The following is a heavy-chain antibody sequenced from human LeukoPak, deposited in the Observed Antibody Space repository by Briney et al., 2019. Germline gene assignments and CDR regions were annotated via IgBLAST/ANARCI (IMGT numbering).Heavy chain of an antibody. D-gene: IGHD3-22*01. J-gene: IGHJ6*03. CDR1: GFSFSSYW. Sequence: PGGSLRLSCAASGFSFSSYWMNWVRQAPGKGLEWVANIKQDGSEQYYVDSVKGRFTISRDNAKNSLYLQMNSLRAEDTAVYYCAREGETMIVVVMVYYYYYMDVWGKGTTVTVSS. CDR3: AREGETMIVVVMVYYYYYMDV. V-gene: IGHV3-7*01. CDR2: IKQDGSEQ.